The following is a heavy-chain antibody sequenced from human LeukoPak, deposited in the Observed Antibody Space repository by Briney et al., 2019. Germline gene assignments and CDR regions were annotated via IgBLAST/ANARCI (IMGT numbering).Heavy chain of an antibody. V-gene: IGHV1-2*02. CDR1: GYTFTAYY. J-gene: IGHJ4*02. CDR2: INPNRGGT. D-gene: IGHD6-19*01. CDR3: ARQLTSSGLDS. Sequence: ASVKVSCKPSGYTFTAYYMHWVRQAPGQGLEWMGWINPNRGGTNYAQKFQGRVTMTRDTSISTAYMELSRLRSDDTAVYYCARQLTSSGLDSWGQGTLVTVSS.